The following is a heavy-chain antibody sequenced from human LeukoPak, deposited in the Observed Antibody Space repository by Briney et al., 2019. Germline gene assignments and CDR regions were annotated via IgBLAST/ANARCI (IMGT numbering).Heavy chain of an antibody. D-gene: IGHD6-19*01. CDR1: GFTVSTNY. CDR2: IYSGGDT. V-gene: IGHV3-53*01. CDR3: ARGPGSSGWYWYFDL. Sequence: PGRSLRLSCAASGFTVSTNYMSWVRQAPGKGLEWVSVIYSGGDTYYADSVKGRFTISRDNSKNTLYLQMNSLRVEDTAVYYCARGPGSSGWYWYFDLWGRGTLVTVSS. J-gene: IGHJ2*01.